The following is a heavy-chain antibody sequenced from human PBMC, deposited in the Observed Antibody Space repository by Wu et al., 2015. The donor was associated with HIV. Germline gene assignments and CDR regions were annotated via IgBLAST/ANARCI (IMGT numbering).Heavy chain of an antibody. CDR2: IYYSGRS. CDR1: GVSTNSHH. D-gene: IGHD2-21*02. Sequence: QVQLQESGPRLVKPSETLSLMCSVSGVSTNSHHWNWIRQSPGKELEWIGYIYYSGRSNYNPSLKSRAVISMDTLKNQFSLNLRSVTAADTAVYYCATLPATYQYDSDGSPEGAFDVWGQGDNGHRLL. V-gene: IGHV4-59*11. J-gene: IGHJ3*01. CDR3: ATLPATYQYDSDGSPEGAFDV.